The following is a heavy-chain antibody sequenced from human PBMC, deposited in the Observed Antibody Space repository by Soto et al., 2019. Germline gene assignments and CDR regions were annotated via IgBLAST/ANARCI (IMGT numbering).Heavy chain of an antibody. CDR1: GGSISSYY. CDR3: ARDQNGSPHFDY. J-gene: IGHJ4*02. V-gene: IGHV4-59*01. D-gene: IGHD1-26*01. Sequence: PSETLSLTWTVSGGSISSYYWSWIRQPPGKGLEWIGYIHYSGSANYNPSLMSRVTISVDSSKNQFSLKLSSVTAADTAVYYCARDQNGSPHFDYWGQGTLVTVSS. CDR2: IHYSGSA.